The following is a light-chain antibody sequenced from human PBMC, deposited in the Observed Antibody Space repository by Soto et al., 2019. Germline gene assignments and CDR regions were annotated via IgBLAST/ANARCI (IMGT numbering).Light chain of an antibody. CDR2: GAS. CDR1: QSISSSY. CDR3: QQYGSSSWT. Sequence: EMVLTQSPASLSVSPGERATLSCRASQSISSSYLAWYQQRPGQAPRLLIYGASSRATGIPDRFSGSGSGTEFTLTISRLEPEHFAVYYCQQYGSSSWTFGQGTKVDI. V-gene: IGKV3-20*01. J-gene: IGKJ1*01.